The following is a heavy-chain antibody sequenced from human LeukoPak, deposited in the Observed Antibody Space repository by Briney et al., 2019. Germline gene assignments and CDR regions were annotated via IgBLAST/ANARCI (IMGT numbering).Heavy chain of an antibody. CDR2: IYHSGST. CDR3: ARDLTLD. V-gene: IGHV4-38-2*02. CDR1: GYSISSGYY. Sequence: PSETLSLTCTVSGYSISSGYYWGWIRQPPGKGLEWIGSIYHSGSTYYNPSLKSRVTISVDTSKNQFSLKLSSVTAADTAVYYCARDLTLDWGQGTLVTVSS. D-gene: IGHD3-9*01. J-gene: IGHJ4*02.